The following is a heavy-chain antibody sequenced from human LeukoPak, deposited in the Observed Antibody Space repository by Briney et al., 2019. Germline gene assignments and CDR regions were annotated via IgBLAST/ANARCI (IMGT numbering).Heavy chain of an antibody. CDR3: AMLVVPAASSGTLDY. CDR1: GYTFTGYY. J-gene: IGHJ4*02. V-gene: IGHV1-2*02. Sequence: ASVKVSCTASGYTFTGYYMHWVRQAPGQGLEWMGWINPNSGGTNYAQKFQGRVTITTDESTSTAYMELSSLRSEDTAVYYCAMLVVPAASSGTLDYWGQGTLVTVSS. CDR2: INPNSGGT. D-gene: IGHD2-2*01.